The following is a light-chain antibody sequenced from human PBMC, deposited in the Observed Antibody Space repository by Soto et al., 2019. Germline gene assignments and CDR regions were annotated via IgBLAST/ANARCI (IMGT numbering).Light chain of an antibody. Sequence: DIQMTQSPSSLSASVGDRVTITCRASQSISRYLNWYQQKPGKAPKLLIYAASNLQSGVPSRFSGSGSGTDFTLTISSLQPEDCTPYYCQQSYSTPFTFGPGTKVDIK. CDR3: QQSYSTPFT. CDR2: AAS. J-gene: IGKJ3*01. CDR1: QSISRY. V-gene: IGKV1-39*01.